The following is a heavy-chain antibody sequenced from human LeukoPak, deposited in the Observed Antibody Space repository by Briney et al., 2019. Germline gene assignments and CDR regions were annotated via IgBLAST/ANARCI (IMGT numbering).Heavy chain of an antibody. V-gene: IGHV3-30*18. CDR2: ISYDGSNK. CDR3: GKDGDIVVVPAASGIDY. J-gene: IGHJ4*02. Sequence: GGSLRLSCAASGFTFSSYGMHWVRQAPGKGLEWVAVISYDGSNKYYADSVKGRFTISRDNSKNTLYLQMNSLRAEDTAVYYCGKDGDIVVVPAASGIDYWGQGTLVTVSS. CDR1: GFTFSSYG. D-gene: IGHD2-2*01.